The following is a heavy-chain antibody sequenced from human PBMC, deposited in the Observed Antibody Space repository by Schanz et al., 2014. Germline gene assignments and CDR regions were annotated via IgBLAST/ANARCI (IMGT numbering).Heavy chain of an antibody. CDR2: ISASGGDT. CDR1: EFTFSTDA. CDR3: AKGRFGELSAFDI. D-gene: IGHD3-10*01. V-gene: IGHV3-23*01. Sequence: DVHLLESGGGLVQPGGSLRLSCAASEFTFSTDAMSWVRQAPGKGLEWLSVISASGGDTYYADSAKGRFTISRDNSKSTLYLQMNSLRAEDTAVYYCAKGRFGELSAFDIWGQGTMVTVSS. J-gene: IGHJ3*02.